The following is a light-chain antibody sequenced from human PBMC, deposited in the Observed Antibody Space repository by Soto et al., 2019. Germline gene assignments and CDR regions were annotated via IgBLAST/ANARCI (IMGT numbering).Light chain of an antibody. J-gene: IGKJ2*01. Sequence: EIVLPQSPGTLSLSPGERATLSCRASQSVSSSYLAWYQQKPGQAPRLLIYGASSRATGIPDRFSGSGSGTDFTLTISRLEPEDFAVYYCQQFGNSPPYTFGQGTKLEIK. CDR3: QQFGNSPPYT. V-gene: IGKV3-20*01. CDR1: QSVSSSY. CDR2: GAS.